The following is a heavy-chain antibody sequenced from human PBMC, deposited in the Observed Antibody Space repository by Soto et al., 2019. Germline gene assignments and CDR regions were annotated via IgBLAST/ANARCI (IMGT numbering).Heavy chain of an antibody. V-gene: IGHV4-61*01. CDR3: TRGPPRVQWFDP. CDR2: IYFTGST. J-gene: IGHJ5*02. CDR1: GGAVSSGTYY. Sequence: LSLTCTVSGGAVSSGTYYWSWIRQPPGKGLEWIGHIYFTGSTNYNPSLKSRVTMPLDTSRNQFSLKLSSVTAADTAVYYCTRGPPRVQWFDPWGLGTLVTVSS.